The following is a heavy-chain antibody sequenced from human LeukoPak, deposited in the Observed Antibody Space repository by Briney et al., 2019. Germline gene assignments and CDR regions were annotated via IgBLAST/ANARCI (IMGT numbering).Heavy chain of an antibody. J-gene: IGHJ4*02. V-gene: IGHV4-31*03. Sequence: PLQTLSLTCTVSGGSISSGGYYWSWIRQHPGKGLEWIGYIYYSGSTYYNPSLKSRVTISVDTSKNQFSLKLSSVTAADTAVYYCARATPPDYGDYGGKYYFDYWGQGTLVTVSS. CDR3: ARATPPDYGDYGGKYYFDY. CDR2: IYYSGST. D-gene: IGHD4-17*01. CDR1: GGSISSGGYY.